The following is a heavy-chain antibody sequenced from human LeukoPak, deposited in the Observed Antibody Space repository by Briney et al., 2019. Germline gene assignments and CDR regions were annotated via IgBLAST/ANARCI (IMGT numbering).Heavy chain of an antibody. Sequence: PSETLSLTCAVYGGSFSGYYWSWIRQPPGKGLEWIGEINHSGSTNYNPSLKSRVTISVDTSKNQFSLELSSVTAADTAVYYCARDRYSYGFDYWGQGTLVTVSS. CDR2: INHSGST. CDR3: ARDRYSYGFDY. D-gene: IGHD5-18*01. V-gene: IGHV4-34*01. CDR1: GGSFSGYY. J-gene: IGHJ4*02.